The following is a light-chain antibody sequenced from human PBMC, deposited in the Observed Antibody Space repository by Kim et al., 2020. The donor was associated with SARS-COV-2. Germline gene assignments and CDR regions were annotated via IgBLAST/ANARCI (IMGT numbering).Light chain of an antibody. Sequence: QSVLTQPPSVSGAPGQRVTISCTGSSSNIGAGYDVHWYQQLPGTAPKLLINGNINGPSGVPDQFSASKSGTSASLAITGLQVEDEADYYCQSYDNSLNGHVLFGGGTQLTVL. J-gene: IGLJ2*01. CDR2: GNI. CDR3: QSYDNSLNGHVL. CDR1: SSNIGAGYD. V-gene: IGLV1-40*01.